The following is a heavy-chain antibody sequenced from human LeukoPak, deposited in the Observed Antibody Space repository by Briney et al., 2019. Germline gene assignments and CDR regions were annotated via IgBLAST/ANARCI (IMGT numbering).Heavy chain of an antibody. Sequence: SETLSLTCTVSGGSISSYYWSWIRQPPGKGLEWIGYIYYSGSTNYNPSLKSRVTISVDTSKNQFSLKLSSVTAADTAVYYCARSSLDWLIQGVDYFDYWGQGTLVTVSS. V-gene: IGHV4-59*08. CDR3: ARSSLDWLIQGVDYFDY. D-gene: IGHD3-9*01. CDR1: GGSISSYY. CDR2: IYYSGST. J-gene: IGHJ4*02.